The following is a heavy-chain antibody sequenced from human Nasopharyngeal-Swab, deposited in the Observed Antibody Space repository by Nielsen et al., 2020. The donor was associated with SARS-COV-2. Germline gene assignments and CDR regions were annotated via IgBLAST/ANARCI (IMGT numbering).Heavy chain of an antibody. CDR2: FDPEDGET. J-gene: IGHJ6*03. D-gene: IGHD4/OR15-4a*01. V-gene: IGHV1-24*01. Sequence: ASVKVSCKVSGYPLTELAVHWVRHAPGKGLEWMGGFDPEDGETIYAQKFQGRVSMTEDTSADTAYMELSSLRSEDTAMYYCATGPTNFHYYMDVWGKGTTVTVSS. CDR1: GYPLTELA. CDR3: ATGPTNFHYYMDV.